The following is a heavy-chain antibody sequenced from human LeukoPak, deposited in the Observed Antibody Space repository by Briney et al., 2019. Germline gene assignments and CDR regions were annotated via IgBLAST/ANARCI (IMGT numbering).Heavy chain of an antibody. Sequence: PGGSLRLSCAASGFTFSSYSMNWVRQAPGRGLEWVSSISSSSSYIYYADSVKGRFTISRDNAKNSLYLQMNSLRAEDTAVYYCARFLGTLLDYWGQGTLVTVSS. CDR3: ARFLGTLLDY. D-gene: IGHD3-16*01. J-gene: IGHJ4*02. CDR2: ISSSSSYI. V-gene: IGHV3-21*01. CDR1: GFTFSSYS.